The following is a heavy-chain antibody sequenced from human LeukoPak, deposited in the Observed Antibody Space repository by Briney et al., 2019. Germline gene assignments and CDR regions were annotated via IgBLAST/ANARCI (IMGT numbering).Heavy chain of an antibody. CDR3: AHKVEIGVNTRYFQH. V-gene: IGHV2-5*02. CDR2: IYWDDDK. Sequence: SGPTLVNPTQTLTLTCTFSGFSLSSSGMGVGWIRQPPGKALEWLALIYWDDDKRYSPSLKSRLTISKDTSKNQVVLTMTNMDPVDTATYYCAHKVEIGVNTRYFQHWGQGTLVTVSS. J-gene: IGHJ1*01. D-gene: IGHD3-10*01. CDR1: GFSLSSSGMG.